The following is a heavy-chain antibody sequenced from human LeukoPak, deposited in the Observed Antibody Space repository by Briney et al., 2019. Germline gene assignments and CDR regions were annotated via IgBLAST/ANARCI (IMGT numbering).Heavy chain of an antibody. J-gene: IGHJ4*02. V-gene: IGHV3-48*04. D-gene: IGHD6-13*01. Sequence: GGSLRLSCAASGFTFSSYAMSWVRQAPGKGLEWVSYISGGGTTIYYADSVKGRFTISRDNAKNSVYLQMDILRAEDTAVYYCARDRIGSSYPYFDYWGQGTLVTVSS. CDR1: GFTFSSYA. CDR2: ISGGGTTI. CDR3: ARDRIGSSYPYFDY.